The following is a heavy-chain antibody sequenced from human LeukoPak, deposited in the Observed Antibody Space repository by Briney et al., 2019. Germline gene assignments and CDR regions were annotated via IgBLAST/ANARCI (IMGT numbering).Heavy chain of an antibody. CDR2: ISSSSSTI. CDR3: ARPRSSYYYGSGSYYNY. D-gene: IGHD3-10*01. CDR1: GFTFSSYS. Sequence: PGGSLRLSCAASGFTFSSYSMNWVRQAPGKGLEWVSYISSSSSTIYYADSVKGRFTISRDNSKNTLYLQMNSLRAEDTAVYYCARPRSSYYYGSGSYYNYWGQGTLVTVSS. V-gene: IGHV3-48*01. J-gene: IGHJ4*02.